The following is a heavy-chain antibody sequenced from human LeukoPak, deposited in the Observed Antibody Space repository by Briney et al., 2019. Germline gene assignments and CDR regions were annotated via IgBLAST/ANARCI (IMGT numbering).Heavy chain of an antibody. CDR2: MYHRGTT. J-gene: IGHJ4*02. Sequence: NPSETLALTCSVSGGSISSSSYHWGWIRQSPGKGLEWIGSMYHRGTTYENSSLKSRLTLSIDTSNNQFSLKLTSVTAADTAVYFCAREYSRSVVAGSRPDLWGQGLLVTVSS. D-gene: IGHD2-21*01. CDR3: AREYSRSVVAGSRPDL. V-gene: IGHV4-39*02. CDR1: GGSISSSSYH.